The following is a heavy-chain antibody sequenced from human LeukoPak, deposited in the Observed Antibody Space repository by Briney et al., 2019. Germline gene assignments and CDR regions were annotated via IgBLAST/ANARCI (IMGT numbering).Heavy chain of an antibody. D-gene: IGHD3-22*01. CDR1: GGSVSTIDYY. J-gene: IGHJ3*02. Sequence: PSETLSLTCTVSGGSVSTIDYYWGWIRQPPGKGLEWIGSVYYSGSTYYNAPLKSRVTISVDTSKNQFSLKLSSVTAADTAVYYCARDRAHYYDSSGYHGAFDIWGQGTMVAVSS. V-gene: IGHV4-39*07. CDR3: ARDRAHYYDSSGYHGAFDI. CDR2: VYYSGST.